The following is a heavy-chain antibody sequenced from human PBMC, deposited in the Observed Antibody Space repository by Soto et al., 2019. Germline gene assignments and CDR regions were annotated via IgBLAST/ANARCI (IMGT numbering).Heavy chain of an antibody. CDR3: ARDSTRRGTCDI. Sequence: PSETLSLTCAVYNGSFSVYYWTWIRQPPGKGLEWIGVINHAGSTNYNPSLKSRVTISVDTSKNQLSLNLNSVTAADTAVYYCARDSTRRGTCDIWGQGTMVTVSS. CDR2: INHAGST. CDR1: NGSFSVYY. V-gene: IGHV4-34*01. D-gene: IGHD2-2*01. J-gene: IGHJ3*02.